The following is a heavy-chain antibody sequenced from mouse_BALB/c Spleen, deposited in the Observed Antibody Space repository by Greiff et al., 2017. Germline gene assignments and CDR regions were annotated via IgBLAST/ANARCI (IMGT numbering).Heavy chain of an antibody. CDR3: ARHGDYGYAMDD. J-gene: IGHJ4*01. D-gene: IGHD2-4*01. Sequence: VKLMESGPDLVAPSQSLSITCTVSGFSLTSYGVHWVRQPPGKGLEWLVVIWSDGSTTYNSALKSRLSISKDNSKSQVFLKMNSLQTDDTAMYYCARHGDYGYAMDDWGQGTSVTVSS. V-gene: IGHV2-6-2*01. CDR1: GFSLTSYG. CDR2: IWSDGST.